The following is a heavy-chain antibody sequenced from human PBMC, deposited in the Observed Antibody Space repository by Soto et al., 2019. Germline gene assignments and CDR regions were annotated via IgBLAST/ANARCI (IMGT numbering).Heavy chain of an antibody. D-gene: IGHD3-9*01. CDR2: IYHSGST. J-gene: IGHJ4*02. CDR1: GGSIISSNW. V-gene: IGHV4-4*02. CDR3: ARRDWSGSTSHFYFDY. Sequence: SETLSLTRAVSGGSIISSNWWNLVRQPPGKGLEWIGEIYHSGSTYYKPSLKSRVAMSVDTSKNQFSLKLTSATAADTAVYYCARRDWSGSTSHFYFDYWGQGVLVTVSS.